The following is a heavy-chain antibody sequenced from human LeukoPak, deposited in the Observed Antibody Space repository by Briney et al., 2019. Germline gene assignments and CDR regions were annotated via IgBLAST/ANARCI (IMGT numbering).Heavy chain of an antibody. J-gene: IGHJ6*02. V-gene: IGHV3-43*02. CDR3: AKIQAAADNYYYGLDV. D-gene: IGHD6-13*01. Sequence: GGSLRLSCAASGFAFDDYAMHWVRQAPGKGLDWVSLISGDGGTIYYADSAKGRFTISRDNTKNSLYLQMNSLRTEDTALYYCAKIQAAADNYYYGLDVWGQGTTVTVSS. CDR2: ISGDGGTI. CDR1: GFAFDDYA.